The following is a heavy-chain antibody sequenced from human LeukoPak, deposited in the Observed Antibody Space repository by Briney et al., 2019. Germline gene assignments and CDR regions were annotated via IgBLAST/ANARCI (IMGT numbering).Heavy chain of an antibody. CDR1: GVSISPNY. CDR2: IFTSGTT. CDR3: AKTYTSSWYDGDY. J-gene: IGHJ4*02. V-gene: IGHV4-4*07. D-gene: IGHD6-19*01. Sequence: PSETLSLTCTVSGVSISPNYWSWIRQPAGKGLEWIGRIFTSGTTNYNPSLKSRVTMSVDTSKNQFSLKLSSVTAADTAVYYCAKTYTSSWYDGDYWGQGALVTVSS.